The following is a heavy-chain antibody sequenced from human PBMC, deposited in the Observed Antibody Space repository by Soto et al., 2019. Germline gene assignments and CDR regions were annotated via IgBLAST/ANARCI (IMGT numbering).Heavy chain of an antibody. J-gene: IGHJ6*02. Sequence: GGSLRLSCAASGFTFSSYAMSWVRQAPGKGLEWVSAISGSGGSTYYADSVKGRFTISRDNSKNTLYLQMNSLRAEDTAVYYCAKDSRLGSTYYDFWSGAYGMDVWGQGTMVTVSS. CDR3: AKDSRLGSTYYDFWSGAYGMDV. V-gene: IGHV3-23*01. CDR1: GFTFSSYA. D-gene: IGHD3-3*01. CDR2: ISGSGGST.